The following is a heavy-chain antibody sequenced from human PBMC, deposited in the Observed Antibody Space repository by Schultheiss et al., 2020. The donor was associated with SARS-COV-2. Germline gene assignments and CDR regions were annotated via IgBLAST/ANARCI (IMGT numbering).Heavy chain of an antibody. J-gene: IGHJ4*02. V-gene: IGHV4-59*01. CDR2: SNHSGST. CDR3: ARGDSSGTPST. Sequence: SETLSLTCTVSGGSISSYYWGWIRQPPGKGLEWIGESNHSGSTNYNPALKSRVTISVDTSKNQFSLKLISVTAADTAVYYCARGDSSGTPSTWGQGTLVTVSS. CDR1: GGSISSYY. D-gene: IGHD3-22*01.